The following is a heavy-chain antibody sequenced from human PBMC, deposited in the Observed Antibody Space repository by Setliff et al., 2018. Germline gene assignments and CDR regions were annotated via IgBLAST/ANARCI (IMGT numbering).Heavy chain of an antibody. D-gene: IGHD6-19*01. J-gene: IGHJ6*03. CDR1: GGSISSYY. V-gene: IGHV4-4*07. CDR3: AREQWLDPPGYYYMDV. CDR2: IYIGGSA. Sequence: SETLSLTCTVSGGSISSYYWSWIRQPAGKGLEWIGHIYIGGSANYNPSLKSRVTMSIDTSKNQFPLKLNSVTAADMAVYYCAREQWLDPPGYYYMDVWAKGTTVTVAS.